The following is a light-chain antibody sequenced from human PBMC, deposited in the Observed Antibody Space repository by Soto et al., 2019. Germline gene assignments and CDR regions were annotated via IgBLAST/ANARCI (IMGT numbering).Light chain of an antibody. Sequence: QSALTQPASVSGSPGQSITISCTGTSSDVGGYKYVSWYQQHPGKTPKLIIYEVSNRPSGVSNRFSGSKSGNTASLTISGLQAEDEADSYCTSYTSSATGVFGGGTKLPS. J-gene: IGLJ2*01. V-gene: IGLV2-14*01. CDR1: SSDVGGYKY. CDR3: TSYTSSATGV. CDR2: EVS.